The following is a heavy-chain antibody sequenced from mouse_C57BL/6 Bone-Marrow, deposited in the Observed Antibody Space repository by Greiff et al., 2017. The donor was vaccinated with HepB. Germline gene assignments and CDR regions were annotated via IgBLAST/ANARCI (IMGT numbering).Heavy chain of an antibody. V-gene: IGHV1-19*01. D-gene: IGHD1-1*01. CDR2: INPYNGGT. J-gene: IGHJ4*01. CDR3: ARMHNTTVPAMDY. CDR1: GYTFTDYY. Sequence: VQLQQSGPVLVKPGASVKMSCKASGYTFTDYYMNWVKQSHGKSLEWIGVINPYNGGTSYNQKFKGKATLTVDKSSSTAYMELNSLTSEDSAVYYCARMHNTTVPAMDYWGQGTSVTVSS.